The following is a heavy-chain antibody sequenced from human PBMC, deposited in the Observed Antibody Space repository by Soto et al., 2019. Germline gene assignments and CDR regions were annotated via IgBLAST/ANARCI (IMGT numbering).Heavy chain of an antibody. CDR3: AKDRGTLGLGVFLPRPPELDN. D-gene: IGHD3-10*01. CDR2: ISGSGGST. V-gene: IGHV3-23*01. Sequence: PGGSLRLSCAASGFTLSSYAMSWVRQPPGKGLEWVSAISGSGGSTYYADSGKGRFTIPRDDSMTTLCVKMSSLRAEYTAVDYCAKDRGTLGLGVFLPRPPELDNCGQGTQVTVSS. CDR1: GFTLSSYA. J-gene: IGHJ4*01.